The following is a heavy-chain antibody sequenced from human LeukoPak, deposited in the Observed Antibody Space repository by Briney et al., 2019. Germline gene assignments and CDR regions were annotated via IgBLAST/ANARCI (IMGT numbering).Heavy chain of an antibody. Sequence: SVNVSCKASGGTFSSYAISWVRQAPGQGLEWMGGIIPIFGTANYAQKFQGRVTITADESTSTAYMELSSLRSEDTAVYYCARFGTGVVMTTSPEWFDPWGQGTLVTVSS. CDR2: IIPIFGTA. D-gene: IGHD3-3*01. CDR1: GGTFSSYA. CDR3: ARFGTGVVMTTSPEWFDP. J-gene: IGHJ5*02. V-gene: IGHV1-69*13.